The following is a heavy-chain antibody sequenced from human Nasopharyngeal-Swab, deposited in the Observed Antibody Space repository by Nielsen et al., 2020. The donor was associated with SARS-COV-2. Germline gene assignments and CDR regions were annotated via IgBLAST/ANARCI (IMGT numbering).Heavy chain of an antibody. CDR3: AGDHPVIRSFYYYYGMDV. V-gene: IGHV1-18*01. CDR2: ISADNGNK. D-gene: IGHD2/OR15-2a*01. J-gene: IGHJ6*02. CDR1: GYTFTSYG. Sequence: ASVKVSCKASGYTFTSYGISWVRQAPGQELEWMGWISADNGNKNSAQKLQGRVTMTTDTSTSTAYMEMRSLRSDNTAVYYCAGDHPVIRSFYYYYGMDVWGQGTTVTVSS.